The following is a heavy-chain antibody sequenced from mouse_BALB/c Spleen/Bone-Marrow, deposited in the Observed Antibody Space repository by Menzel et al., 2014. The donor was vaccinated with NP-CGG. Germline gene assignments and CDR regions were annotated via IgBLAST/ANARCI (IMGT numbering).Heavy chain of an antibody. CDR1: GFTFSSFG. CDR2: ISSGSSTI. D-gene: IGHD3-2*02. V-gene: IGHV5-17*02. CDR3: AIRAY. J-gene: IGHJ3*01. Sequence: EVKLVESGGGLVLPGWSRKLSCAASGFTFSSFGMHWVRQAPEKGLEXVAYISSGSSTIYYADTVKGRFTISRDNPKNTLVLQMTSLRSEDTAMYYCAIRAYWGQGTLVTVSA.